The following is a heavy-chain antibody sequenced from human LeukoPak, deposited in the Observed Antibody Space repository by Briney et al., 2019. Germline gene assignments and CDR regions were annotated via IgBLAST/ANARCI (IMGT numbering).Heavy chain of an antibody. V-gene: IGHV1-8*01. Sequence: ASVKVSCKASGYTFTSYDINWVRQATGQGLEWMGWMNPSSGNTGYAQKFQGRVTMTEDTSTDTAYMELSSLRSEDTAVYYCATLGVGYCSSTSCYRGYFDYWGQGTLVTVSS. CDR3: ATLGVGYCSSTSCYRGYFDY. CDR1: GYTFTSYD. CDR2: MNPSSGNT. J-gene: IGHJ4*02. D-gene: IGHD2-2*02.